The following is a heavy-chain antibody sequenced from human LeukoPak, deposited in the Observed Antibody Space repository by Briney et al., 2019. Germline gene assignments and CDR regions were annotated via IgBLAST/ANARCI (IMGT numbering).Heavy chain of an antibody. CDR3: ARIEMATIIDAFDI. D-gene: IGHD5-24*01. J-gene: IGHJ3*02. Sequence: PSETLSLTCAVYGGSFSGYYWSWIRQPPGKGLEWIGEINHSGSTNYNPSLKSRVTISVDTSKNQFSLKLSSVTAADTAVYYCARIEMATIIDAFDIWGQGTMVTVSS. CDR2: INHSGST. CDR1: GGSFSGYY. V-gene: IGHV4-34*01.